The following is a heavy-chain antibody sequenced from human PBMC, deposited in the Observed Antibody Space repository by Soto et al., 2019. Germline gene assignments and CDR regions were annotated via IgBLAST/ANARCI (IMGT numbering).Heavy chain of an antibody. V-gene: IGHV1-69*02. J-gene: IGHJ4*02. Sequence: QVQLVQSGAEVKKPGSSVKVSCKASGGTFSSYTISWVRQAPGQGLEWMGRIIPILGIANYAQKFQGRVTITADKTTSPAYMELSSLRSEDTAVYYWARGGGRTGGDYWGQGTLVTVSS. CDR1: GGTFSSYT. CDR3: ARGGGRTGGDY. CDR2: IIPILGIA. D-gene: IGHD2-15*01.